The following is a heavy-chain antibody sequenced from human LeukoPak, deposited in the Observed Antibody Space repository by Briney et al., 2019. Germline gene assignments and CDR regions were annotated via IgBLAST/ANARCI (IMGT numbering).Heavy chain of an antibody. Sequence: PGGSLRLSCAASGFTFSSYAMSWVRQAPGKGLEWVSAISGSGGSTYYADSVKGRFTISRDNSKNTLYLQMNSLRAEDTALYYCAKAHYGSGSYYKNSDFDYWGQGTLVTVSS. CDR3: AKAHYGSGSYYKNSDFDY. V-gene: IGHV3-23*01. J-gene: IGHJ4*02. CDR2: ISGSGGST. CDR1: GFTFSSYA. D-gene: IGHD3-10*01.